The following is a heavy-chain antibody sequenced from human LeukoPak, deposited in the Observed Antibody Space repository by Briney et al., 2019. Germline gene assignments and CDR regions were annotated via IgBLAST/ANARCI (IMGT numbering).Heavy chain of an antibody. V-gene: IGHV3-33*06. CDR2: IWYDGSNK. CDR3: AKGGERVYGDHFDY. D-gene: IGHD4-17*01. Sequence: GRSLRLSCAASGFTFSSYGMHWVRQAPGKGLEWVAVIWYDGSNKQYADSVKGRFTISRDNSKNTLYLQMNSLSAEDTAVYYWAKGGERVYGDHFDYWGRGTLVTVSS. CDR1: GFTFSSYG. J-gene: IGHJ4*02.